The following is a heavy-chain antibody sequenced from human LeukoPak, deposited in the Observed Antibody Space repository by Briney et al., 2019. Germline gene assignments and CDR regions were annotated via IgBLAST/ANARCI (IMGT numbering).Heavy chain of an antibody. CDR2: IYYSGST. J-gene: IGHJ4*02. CDR3: ARVDPDSSSTLEVFDY. Sequence: KPSQSLSLSRTVSGGSIRGYYWSCVREPPGQGLEWIGDIYYSGSTNYNPSLKSRVTISVDTSKIQFSLKLSSVTAADSAVYYCARVDPDSSSTLEVFDYWGQGTLVTVSS. CDR1: GGSIRGYY. V-gene: IGHV4-59*01. D-gene: IGHD6-6*01.